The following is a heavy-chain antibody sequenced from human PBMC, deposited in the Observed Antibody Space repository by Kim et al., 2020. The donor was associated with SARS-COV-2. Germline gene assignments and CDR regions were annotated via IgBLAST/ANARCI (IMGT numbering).Heavy chain of an antibody. V-gene: IGHV4-34*01. CDR3: ARGVVSPKVGCDP. CDR1: GGSLSGYF. D-gene: IGHD2-15*01. CDR2: INDSGSIT. Sequence: SETLSLTCAVYGGSLSGYFWSWVRQPPGKGLEWIGEINDSGSITNYNPSLNSRVTITMKTSKNHFSLRISSVIAADTAVHYCARGVVSPKVGCDPSGQGT. J-gene: IGHJ5*02.